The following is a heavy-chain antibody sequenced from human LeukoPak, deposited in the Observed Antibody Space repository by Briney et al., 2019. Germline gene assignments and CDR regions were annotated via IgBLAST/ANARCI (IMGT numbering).Heavy chain of an antibody. CDR2: IKQDGSEK. Sequence: GGSLRLSCAASGFTFGSYWMSWVRQAPGKGLEWVANIKQDGSEKYYVDSVKGRFTISRDNAKNSLYLQMNSLRAEDTAVYYCARREQQWLVLYYYYYGMDVWGQGTTVTVS. D-gene: IGHD6-19*01. CDR1: GFTFGSYW. J-gene: IGHJ6*02. V-gene: IGHV3-7*01. CDR3: ARREQQWLVLYYYYYGMDV.